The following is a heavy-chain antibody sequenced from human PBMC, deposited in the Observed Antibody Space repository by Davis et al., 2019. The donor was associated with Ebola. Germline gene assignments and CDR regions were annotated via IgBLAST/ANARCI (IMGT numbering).Heavy chain of an antibody. J-gene: IGHJ4*02. CDR1: GYTFTSYG. CDR2: IIPIFGTA. D-gene: IGHD5-24*01. CDR3: ARGTTRWLRSTDY. V-gene: IGHV1-18*01. Sequence: ASVKVSCKASGYTFTSYGITWVRQAPGQGLEWMGGIIPIFGTANYAQKLQGRVTMTTDTSTSTAYMELSSLRSEDTAVYYCARGTTRWLRSTDYWGQGTLVTVSS.